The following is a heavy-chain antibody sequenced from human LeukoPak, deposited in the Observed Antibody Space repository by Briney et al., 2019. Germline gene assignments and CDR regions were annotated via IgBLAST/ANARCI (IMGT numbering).Heavy chain of an antibody. J-gene: IGHJ6*02. V-gene: IGHV4-34*01. CDR1: GGSFSGYY. D-gene: IGHD3-3*01. Sequence: SETLSLTCAVYGGSFSGYYWSWIRQPPGKGLEWIGEINHSGSTNYNPSLKSRVTISVDTSKNQFSLKLSSVTAAGTAVYYCARVAHHDFWSGYSMTLNGMDVWGQGTTVTVSS. CDR2: INHSGST. CDR3: ARVAHHDFWSGYSMTLNGMDV.